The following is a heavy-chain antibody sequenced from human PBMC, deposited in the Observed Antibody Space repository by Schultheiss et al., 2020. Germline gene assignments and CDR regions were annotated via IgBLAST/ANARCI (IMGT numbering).Heavy chain of an antibody. CDR3: AGATAGTDAFDI. V-gene: IGHV5-51*01. Sequence: GESLKISCNGSGYSFTSYWIGWVRQRPGKGLGWMGIIYPGDSDTRYSPSFQGQVTISADKSISTAYLQRSSLKASDTAMYYCAGATAGTDAFDIWGQGTMGTVSS. D-gene: IGHD6-13*01. CDR2: IYPGDSDT. CDR1: GYSFTSYW. J-gene: IGHJ3*02.